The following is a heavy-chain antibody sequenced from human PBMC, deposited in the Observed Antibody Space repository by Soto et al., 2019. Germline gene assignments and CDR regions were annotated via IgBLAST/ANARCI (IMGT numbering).Heavy chain of an antibody. V-gene: IGHV3-11*06. J-gene: IGHJ4*02. D-gene: IGHD6-13*01. Sequence: QVQLVESGGGLVRPGGSLRLSCAASGFTFSDYYMSWIRQVPGKGLEWVAYISGTSDSIPYADSVKGRFTISRDKAKNSLYLQMNSLRAEDTALYYYARVGVVTAAGTSDYWGQGTLVTVSS. CDR1: GFTFSDYY. CDR3: ARVGVVTAAGTSDY. CDR2: ISGTSDSI.